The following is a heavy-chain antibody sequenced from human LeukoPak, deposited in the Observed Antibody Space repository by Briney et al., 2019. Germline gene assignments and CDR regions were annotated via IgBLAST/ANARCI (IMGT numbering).Heavy chain of an antibody. CDR1: TGSINSYY. D-gene: IGHD1-26*01. J-gene: IGHJ4*02. CDR3: GRQGYSASYYFLDY. Sequence: PSETLSLTCTVSTGSINSYYWGWLRLPAGRGQGRIGRIYTSGTTSYSPSFKSRLSMSVDNSKSHFSLHLRSVTASDSAVYYCGRQGYSASYYFLDYWSQGTLVSVSS. V-gene: IGHV4-4*07. CDR2: IYTSGTT.